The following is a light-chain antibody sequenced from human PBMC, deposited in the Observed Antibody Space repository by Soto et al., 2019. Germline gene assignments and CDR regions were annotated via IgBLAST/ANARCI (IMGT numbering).Light chain of an antibody. V-gene: IGLV2-14*01. J-gene: IGLJ1*01. Sequence: QSALTQPASVSGSPGQSITISCTGTSSDVGGYNYVSWYQQHPGKAPKIMIYEVSNRPSGVSNRFSGSKSGNTASLTISGLQAEDEAYYYCSSYTSSSTLVFGTGTKLTVL. CDR1: SSDVGGYNY. CDR2: EVS. CDR3: SSYTSSSTLV.